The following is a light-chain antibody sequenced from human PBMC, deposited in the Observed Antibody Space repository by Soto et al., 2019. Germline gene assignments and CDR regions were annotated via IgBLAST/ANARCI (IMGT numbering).Light chain of an antibody. J-gene: IGKJ3*01. Sequence: EMVMTQSPATLSVSPGERVTLSCRASDNVPRNLAWYQQKPGQGPSLLIYYASIRATGVPDRFTGSGSGTEFTLTISRLQSEDFGVYHCQHYSNWPPTFGPGTKVEIK. V-gene: IGKV3-15*01. CDR1: DNVPRN. CDR3: QHYSNWPPT. CDR2: YAS.